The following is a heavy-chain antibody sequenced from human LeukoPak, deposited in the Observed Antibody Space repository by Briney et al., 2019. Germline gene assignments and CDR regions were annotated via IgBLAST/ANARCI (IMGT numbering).Heavy chain of an antibody. J-gene: IGHJ4*02. V-gene: IGHV3-30*02. CDR1: GFIFSTYG. CDR3: AKDRSDYGDY. D-gene: IGHD1-26*01. CDR2: IRYDGSNK. Sequence: GGSLRLSCAASGFIFSTYGMHWVRQAPGKGLEWVAFIRYDGSNKYYAGSVKGRFTISRDNSKNTLYLQMNSLRAEDTAVCYCAKDRSDYGDYWGQGTLVTVSS.